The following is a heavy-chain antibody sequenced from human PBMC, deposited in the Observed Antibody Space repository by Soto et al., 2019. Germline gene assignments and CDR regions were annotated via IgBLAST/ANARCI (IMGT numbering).Heavy chain of an antibody. CDR3: ARDVNSGSFEH. V-gene: IGHV3-7*04. D-gene: IGHD1-26*01. Sequence: EVQVVESGGGLVQPGGSLRLSCEVSGFTFSQHWMAWLRRTPDRGLEFVTNINQRGSEINYMDSVKGRFIISRDNAKNSLYLQMSGLRDEDTAIYYCARDVNSGSFEHWGRGTLVSVSS. J-gene: IGHJ5*02. CDR1: GFTFSQHW. CDR2: INQRGSEI.